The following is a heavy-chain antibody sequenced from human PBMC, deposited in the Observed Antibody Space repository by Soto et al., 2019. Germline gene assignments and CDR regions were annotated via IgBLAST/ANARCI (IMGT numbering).Heavy chain of an antibody. Sequence: QITLKESGPTQVRPTQTLTLTCTFSGISLTTTGMGVGWIRQPPGKALEWLALVYWDDDKRYSPSLKSRLTITKDTSKNQVVLTMTNMDPVDTDTYYCALRGIEAGGTPLNYWGQGTLVTVSS. J-gene: IGHJ4*02. D-gene: IGHD1-1*01. CDR1: GISLTTTGMG. CDR2: VYWDDDK. CDR3: ALRGIEAGGTPLNY. V-gene: IGHV2-5*02.